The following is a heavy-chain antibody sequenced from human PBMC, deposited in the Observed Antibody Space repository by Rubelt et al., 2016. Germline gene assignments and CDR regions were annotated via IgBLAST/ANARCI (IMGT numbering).Heavy chain of an antibody. V-gene: IGHV4-59*01. J-gene: IGHJ6*03. Sequence: QVQLQESGPGLVKPSETLSLTCTVSGGSISNYYWSWIRKPPGKGLEWLGYIHYSGSTKNNLSLKSRVTISVDTSRKQFSLKLSSVTASDTAVYFCARTGDSTGFYYYYMDVWGKGTTVTVSS. D-gene: IGHD7-27*01. CDR1: GGSISNYY. CDR2: IHYSGST. CDR3: ARTGDSTGFYYYYMDV.